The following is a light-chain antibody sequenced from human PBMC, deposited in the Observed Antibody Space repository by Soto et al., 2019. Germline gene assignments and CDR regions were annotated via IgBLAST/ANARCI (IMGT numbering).Light chain of an antibody. Sequence: QSALTQPPSASGSPGQSVTISCTGTSSDVGGYKFVSRYQQHPGKAPKLIIYEVSQRPSGVPDRFSASKSGDTASLTVSGLRAEDEADYYCSSYAGSNMGVFGSGTKLTVL. CDR1: SSDVGGYKF. V-gene: IGLV2-8*01. J-gene: IGLJ1*01. CDR3: SSYAGSNMGV. CDR2: EVS.